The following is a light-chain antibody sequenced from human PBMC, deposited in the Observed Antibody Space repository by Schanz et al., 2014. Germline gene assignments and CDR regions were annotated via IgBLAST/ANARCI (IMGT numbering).Light chain of an antibody. CDR2: EGT. Sequence: QSALTQPPSASGSPGQSVTISCTGTSSDVGGYNYVSWYQQHPGKAPKLIIYEGTQRSSGAYNRFSGSKSGNTDSLTISGLQAEDEADYYCSSYASSNTVVFGTGTKLTVL. CDR3: SSYASSNTVV. CDR1: SSDVGGYNY. V-gene: IGLV2-8*01. J-gene: IGLJ1*01.